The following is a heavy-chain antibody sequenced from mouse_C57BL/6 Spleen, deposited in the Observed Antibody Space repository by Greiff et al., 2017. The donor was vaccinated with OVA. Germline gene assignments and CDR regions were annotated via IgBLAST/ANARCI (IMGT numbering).Heavy chain of an antibody. CDR2: IDPSDSET. CDR1: GYTFTSYW. J-gene: IGHJ2*01. V-gene: IGHV1-52*01. D-gene: IGHD2-4*01. Sequence: QVQLQQPGAELVRPGSSVKLSCKASGYTFTSYWKHWVKQRPIQGLEWIGNIDPSDSETHYNQKFKDKATLTVDKSSSTAYMQLSSLTSEDSAVYYCARGVYYDYDGAFYYFDYWGQGTTLTVSS. CDR3: ARGVYYDYDGAFYYFDY.